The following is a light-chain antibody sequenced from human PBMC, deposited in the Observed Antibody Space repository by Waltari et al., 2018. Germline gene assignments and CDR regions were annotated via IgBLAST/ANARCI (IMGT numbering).Light chain of an antibody. Sequence: EIVLTQSPATLSLSPGDGATLSCSASQSLTSYLVWYQQKPGQAPRLLIYDTSNRATGIPARFSGSGSGTDFTLIISSLEPEDFGVYYYQQRSTFGQGTKLEIK. J-gene: IGKJ2*01. CDR1: QSLTSY. CDR2: DTS. V-gene: IGKV3-11*01. CDR3: QQRST.